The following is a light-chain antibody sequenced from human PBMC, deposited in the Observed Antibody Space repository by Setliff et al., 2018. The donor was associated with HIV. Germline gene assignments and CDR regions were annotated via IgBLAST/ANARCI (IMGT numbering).Light chain of an antibody. V-gene: IGLV2-14*01. J-gene: IGLJ1*01. CDR3: SSYTSSSLYV. CDR1: SSDVGGYNY. CDR2: EVS. Sequence: QSVLTQPASVSGSPGQSITISCTGTSSDVGGYNYVSWYQHHPGKAPKLMICEVSNRPSGVSNRFSGSKSGNTASLTISGLQADDEADYYCSSYTSSSLYVFGTGTKVTVL.